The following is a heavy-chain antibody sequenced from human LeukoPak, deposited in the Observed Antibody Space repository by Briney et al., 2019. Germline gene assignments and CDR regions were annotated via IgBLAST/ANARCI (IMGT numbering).Heavy chain of an antibody. Sequence: QSGGALKLPFWSPGLHLRYQAIARGPQAPGKGVGGVDVNFYDGSNKYYADSVKGRFTISRDNSKNTLYLQMNSLRAEDTAVYYCARGGSVYYDSSGQFDYWGQGTLVTVSS. CDR3: ARGGSVYYDSSGQFDY. V-gene: IGHV3-30*01. CDR2: NFYDGSNK. D-gene: IGHD3-22*01. CDR1: LHLRYQA. J-gene: IGHJ4*02.